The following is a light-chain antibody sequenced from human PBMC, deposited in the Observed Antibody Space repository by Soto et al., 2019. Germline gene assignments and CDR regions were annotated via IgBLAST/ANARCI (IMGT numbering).Light chain of an antibody. CDR2: DVT. CDR1: SSDVGAYNY. J-gene: IGLJ1*01. V-gene: IGLV2-14*01. CDR3: SSYTSNTTPYV. Sequence: QLVLTQPASVSGSPGQSIAISCTGTSSDVGAYNYVSWYQQHPGKVPKLVIYDVTNRPSGVSDRFSGSKSGNTASLTISGLQAEDEADYYCSSYTSNTTPYVFGTGTKVTVL.